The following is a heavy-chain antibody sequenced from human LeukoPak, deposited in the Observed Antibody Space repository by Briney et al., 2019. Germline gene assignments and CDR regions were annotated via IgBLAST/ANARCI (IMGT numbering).Heavy chain of an antibody. V-gene: IGHV3-7*05. Sequence: GGSLRLSCAASGFTFSSYWMSWVRQGPGKGLEWVANIKQDGSEKYYVDSVKGRFTISRDNAKNSLYLQMNSLRAEDTAVYYCARGWAYSSSWYYLDYWGQGTLVTVSS. J-gene: IGHJ4*02. CDR1: GFTFSSYW. D-gene: IGHD6-13*01. CDR3: ARGWAYSSSWYYLDY. CDR2: IKQDGSEK.